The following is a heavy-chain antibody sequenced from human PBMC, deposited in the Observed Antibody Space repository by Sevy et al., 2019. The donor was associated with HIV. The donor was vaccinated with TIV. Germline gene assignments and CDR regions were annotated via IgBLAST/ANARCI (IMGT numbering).Heavy chain of an antibody. Sequence: ASVKVSCKASGDTFTSYYMHWVRQAPGQGLEWMGIINPSDGTTNYAQKFQGRVTMTRDTSTNTLYMELSSLRFEDTAVYYCARDWSGHAQFDYWGQGTLVTVSS. CDR1: GDTFTSYY. J-gene: IGHJ4*02. CDR2: INPSDGTT. CDR3: ARDWSGHAQFDY. V-gene: IGHV1-46*01.